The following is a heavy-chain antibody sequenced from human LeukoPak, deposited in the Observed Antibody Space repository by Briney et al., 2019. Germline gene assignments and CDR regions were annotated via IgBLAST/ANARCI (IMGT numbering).Heavy chain of an antibody. Sequence: GGSLRLSCAASGFTFSSYGMHWVRQAPGKGLEWVEFIRYDGSNKYYADSVKGRFTISRDNSKNTLYLQMNSLRAEDTAVYYCAKEDRIVGATSAFDIWGQGTMVTVSS. CDR2: IRYDGSNK. CDR3: AKEDRIVGATSAFDI. CDR1: GFTFSSYG. D-gene: IGHD1-26*01. V-gene: IGHV3-30*02. J-gene: IGHJ3*02.